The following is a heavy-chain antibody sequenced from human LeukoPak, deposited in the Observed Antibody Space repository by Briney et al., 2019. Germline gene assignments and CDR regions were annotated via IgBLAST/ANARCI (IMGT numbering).Heavy chain of an antibody. D-gene: IGHD6-6*01. Sequence: ASVKVSCKVSGYTLTELSMHWVRQAPGKGLDWMGWINPNSGGTNYAQKFQGRVTMTGDTSISTAYMELSRLRSDDTAIYYCAREIRSSLYYWGQGTLVTVSS. J-gene: IGHJ4*02. CDR3: AREIRSSLYY. V-gene: IGHV1-2*02. CDR2: INPNSGGT. CDR1: GYTLTELS.